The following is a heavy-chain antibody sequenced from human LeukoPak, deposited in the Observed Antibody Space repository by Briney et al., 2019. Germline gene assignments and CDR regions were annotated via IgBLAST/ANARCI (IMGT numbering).Heavy chain of an antibody. J-gene: IGHJ4*02. CDR3: ARRYYYNLGSFPFDF. CDR2: IHNSGTT. D-gene: IGHD3-10*01. CDR1: GGPFSGYF. V-gene: IGHV4-34*01. Sequence: PSETLSLTCAVSGGPFSGYFWSWIRQSSGKGLEWIGEIHNSGTTNYNPSLNSRVTISEDTSKNPFYLNLSSVTVADTAVYYCARRYYYNLGSFPFDFWGQGTLVTVSS.